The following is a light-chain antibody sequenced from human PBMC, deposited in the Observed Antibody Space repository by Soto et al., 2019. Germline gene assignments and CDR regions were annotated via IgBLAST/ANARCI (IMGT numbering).Light chain of an antibody. Sequence: EIVMTQSPATLSVSPGERATLSCRASQSVSSNLAWYQQKPGQAPRPLIYGASTGATGIPARFSGSGSGTDFTLTISRLEPEDFAVYYCQQYGSSLTFGQGTKVDI. CDR2: GAS. V-gene: IGKV3-15*01. CDR3: QQYGSSLT. CDR1: QSVSSN. J-gene: IGKJ1*01.